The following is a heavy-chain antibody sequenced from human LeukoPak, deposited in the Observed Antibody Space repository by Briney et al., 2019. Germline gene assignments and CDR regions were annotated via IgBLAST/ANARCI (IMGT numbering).Heavy chain of an antibody. CDR3: ARSPLEWLSKFDY. J-gene: IGHJ4*02. CDR2: IIPIFGTA. CDR1: GGTFSSYA. D-gene: IGHD3-3*01. Sequence: PAASVKVSCKASGGTFSSYAISWVRQAPGQGLEWMGRIIPIFGTANYAQKFQGRVTITTDESTSTAYMELSSLRSEDTAVYYCARSPLEWLSKFDYWGQGTLVTVSS. V-gene: IGHV1-69*05.